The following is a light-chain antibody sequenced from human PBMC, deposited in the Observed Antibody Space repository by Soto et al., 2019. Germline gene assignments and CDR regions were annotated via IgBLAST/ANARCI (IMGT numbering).Light chain of an antibody. Sequence: QPVLTQTPSASGTPGQRVIIFCSGSTSNIGSNAVSWYQQLPGTAPKLLIYSNAQRPSGVSDRFSGSRSGTSASLAISGLQSEDESDYFCAAWDDRLNGVIFGGGTKVTVL. CDR1: TSNIGSNA. CDR3: AAWDDRLNGVI. J-gene: IGLJ2*01. V-gene: IGLV1-44*01. CDR2: SNA.